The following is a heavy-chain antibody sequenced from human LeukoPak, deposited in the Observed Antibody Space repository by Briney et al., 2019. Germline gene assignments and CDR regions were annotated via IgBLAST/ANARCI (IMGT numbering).Heavy chain of an antibody. Sequence: GASVKVSCEAFGYTFTSYYMHWVRQAPGQGLEWMGIINPSGGSTSYAQKFQGRVTMTRDTSTSTVYMELSSLRSEDTAVYYCARDRIEMATIFDYWGQGTLVTVSS. CDR2: INPSGGST. CDR1: GYTFTSYY. D-gene: IGHD5-24*01. CDR3: ARDRIEMATIFDY. J-gene: IGHJ4*02. V-gene: IGHV1-46*01.